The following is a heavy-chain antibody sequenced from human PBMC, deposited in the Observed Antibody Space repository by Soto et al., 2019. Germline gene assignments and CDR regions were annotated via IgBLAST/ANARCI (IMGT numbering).Heavy chain of an antibody. V-gene: IGHV1-69*12. CDR3: ASHSGSSPEGRYYYGMDV. J-gene: IGHJ6*02. Sequence: QVQLVQSGAEVKKPGSSVKVSCKASGGTFSSYAISWVRQAPGQGLEWMGGIIPIFGTADYAQKFQGRVTITAEESTRSAYMELSSLRSEDTAVYYCASHSGSSPEGRYYYGMDVWGQGTTVTVSS. CDR1: GGTFSSYA. CDR2: IIPIFGTA. D-gene: IGHD1-26*01.